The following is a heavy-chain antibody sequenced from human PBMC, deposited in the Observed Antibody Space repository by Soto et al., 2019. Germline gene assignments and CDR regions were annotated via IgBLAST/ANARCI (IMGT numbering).Heavy chain of an antibody. D-gene: IGHD3-10*01. CDR3: ARAGYYGSGSYYKTPYYYYYGMDV. CDR2: IYHSGST. V-gene: IGHV4-38-2*01. Sequence: ETLSLTCAVSGYSISSGYYWGWIRQPPGKGLEWIGSIYHSGSTYYNPSLKSRVTISVDTSKNQFSLKLSSVTAADTAVYYCARAGYYGSGSYYKTPYYYYYGMDVWGQGTTVTVSS. J-gene: IGHJ6*02. CDR1: GYSISSGYY.